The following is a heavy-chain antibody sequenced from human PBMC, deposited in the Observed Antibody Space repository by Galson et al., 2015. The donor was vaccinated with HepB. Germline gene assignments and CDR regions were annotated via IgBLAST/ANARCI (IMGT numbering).Heavy chain of an antibody. Sequence: SVKVSCKVSGYILSDLSIHWVRQAPGKGLEWTGGFDPEHGEMIYAQKFQGRLTVTEDTATDTAYMDLSSLGSEDTAMYYCATHYETSNYFGYYFDYWGQGTLVTVSS. J-gene: IGHJ4*02. V-gene: IGHV1-24*01. D-gene: IGHD3-22*01. CDR1: GYILSDLS. CDR2: FDPEHGEM. CDR3: ATHYETSNYFGYYFDY.